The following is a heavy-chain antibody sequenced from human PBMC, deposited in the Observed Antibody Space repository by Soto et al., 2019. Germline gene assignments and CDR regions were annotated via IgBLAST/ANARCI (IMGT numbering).Heavy chain of an antibody. CDR1: GGSISSYY. CDR3: ARVNRAVAGTHYFDY. D-gene: IGHD6-19*01. Sequence: PSETLSLTCTVSGGSISSYYWSWIRQPPGKGLEWIGYIYYSGSTNYNPSLKSRVTISVDTSKNQLSLKLSSVTAADTAVYYCARVNRAVAGTHYFDYWGQGTLVTVS. CDR2: IYYSGST. J-gene: IGHJ4*02. V-gene: IGHV4-59*01.